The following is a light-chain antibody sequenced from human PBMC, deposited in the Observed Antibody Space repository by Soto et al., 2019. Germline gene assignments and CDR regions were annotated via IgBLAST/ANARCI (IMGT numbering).Light chain of an antibody. Sequence: QSVLTQSPSVSAAPGQQVTISCSGSSSNIGNNYVSWYQQLPGTASKLLIYDNNKRPSGIPDRFSGSKSGTSGTLDITGLQTGDEADYYCATWDGSLPGEVFGGGTKVTVL. J-gene: IGLJ2*01. CDR2: DNN. V-gene: IGLV1-51*01. CDR3: ATWDGSLPGEV. CDR1: SSNIGNNY.